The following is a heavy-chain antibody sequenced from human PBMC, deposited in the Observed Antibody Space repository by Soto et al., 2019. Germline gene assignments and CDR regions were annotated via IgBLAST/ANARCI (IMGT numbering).Heavy chain of an antibody. V-gene: IGHV3-11*01. CDR1: GFTFSDYY. J-gene: IGHJ4*02. Sequence: NPGASLRLSSAASGFTFSDYYMSWIRQAPGKGLEWVSYISSSGSTIYYAGSVKGRFTISRDNAKNSLYLQMNSLRAEDTAVDYCAVDAVGASHDLDYWGKGT. CDR3: AVDAVGASHDLDY. D-gene: IGHD1-26*01. CDR2: ISSSGSTI.